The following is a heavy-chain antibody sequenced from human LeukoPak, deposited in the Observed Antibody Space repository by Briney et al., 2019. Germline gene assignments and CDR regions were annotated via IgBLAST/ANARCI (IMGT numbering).Heavy chain of an antibody. D-gene: IGHD3-22*01. V-gene: IGHV3-11*04. CDR2: ISASGAVP. CDR3: ARSLIVASEDY. J-gene: IGHJ4*02. CDR1: GFRFDSFY. Sequence: GGSLRLSCAASGFRFDSFYMGWIRQVPGKGLDYIALISASGAVPYYAESVKGRFTISRDNAKNSVSLQMNSLSVDDTAVYYCARSLIVASEDYWGQGTLVTASS.